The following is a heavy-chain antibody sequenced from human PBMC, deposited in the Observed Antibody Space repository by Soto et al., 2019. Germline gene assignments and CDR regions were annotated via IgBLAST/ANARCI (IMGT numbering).Heavy chain of an antibody. Sequence: GGSLRLSCAASGFTFSSYGMHWVRQAPGKGLEWVAVISYDGSNKYYADSVKGRFTISRDNSKNTLYLQMNSLRAEDTAVYYCAKDGRYYDFWSGLEGPYYYYGMDVWGQGTTVTVSS. CDR1: GFTFSSYG. J-gene: IGHJ6*02. D-gene: IGHD3-3*01. CDR2: ISYDGSNK. V-gene: IGHV3-30*18. CDR3: AKDGRYYDFWSGLEGPYYYYGMDV.